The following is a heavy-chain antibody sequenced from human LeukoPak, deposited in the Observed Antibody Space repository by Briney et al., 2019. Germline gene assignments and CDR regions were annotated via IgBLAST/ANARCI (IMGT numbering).Heavy chain of an antibody. D-gene: IGHD3-10*01. Sequence: SVKVSCKASGGTLSSYAIGWVRQAPGQGLEWMGGIIPIFGTANYAQKFQGRVTITADKSTSTVYMELRSLRSDDTAVYYCARDDNYGSGQPDDWGQGTLVTVSS. V-gene: IGHV1-69*06. J-gene: IGHJ4*02. CDR3: ARDDNYGSGQPDD. CDR2: IIPIFGTA. CDR1: GGTLSSYA.